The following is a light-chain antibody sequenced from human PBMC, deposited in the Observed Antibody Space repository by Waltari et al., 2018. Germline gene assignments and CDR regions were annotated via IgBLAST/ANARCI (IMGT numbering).Light chain of an antibody. CDR1: QSVSRA. CDR2: GAS. V-gene: IGKV3-20*01. CDR3: QHYLRLPVT. J-gene: IGKJ1*01. Sequence: EIVLTKSPGTLSLSLGERATVSCRASQSVSRALAWYQQKPGQAPRLLIYGASTRATGIPDRCSGSGSGTDFSLTSSRLEPDDFAVYYCQHYLRLPVTFGQGTTVEI.